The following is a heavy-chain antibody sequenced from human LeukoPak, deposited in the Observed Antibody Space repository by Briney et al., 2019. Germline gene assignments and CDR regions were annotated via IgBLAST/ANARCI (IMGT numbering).Heavy chain of an antibody. CDR3: ARGHGEMATMSETT. CDR1: GGSFSGYY. J-gene: IGHJ5*02. CDR2: INRSGST. Sequence: PSETLSLTCAVYGGSFSGYYWSWIRQPPGKGLEWIGEINRSGSTNYNPSLKSRVTISVDTSKNQFSLKLSSVTAADTAVYYCARGHGEMATMSETTWGQGTLVTVSS. V-gene: IGHV4-34*01. D-gene: IGHD5-24*01.